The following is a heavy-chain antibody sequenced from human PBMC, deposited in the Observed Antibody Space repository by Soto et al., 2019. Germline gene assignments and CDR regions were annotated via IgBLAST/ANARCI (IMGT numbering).Heavy chain of an antibody. CDR1: GYTFIGLY. CDR3: ARVFGGYDWDYYYGMDV. J-gene: IGHJ6*02. V-gene: IGHV1-2*02. CDR2: TNPNSGVT. Sequence: ASVKVSCKTSGYTFIGLYIHWVRQAPGQGLEWMGWTNPNSGVTDYAQKFQGRVTMTRDTSISSAYMELSRLRSDDTAVYYCARVFGGYDWDYYYGMDVWGQGTTVTVSS. D-gene: IGHD5-12*01.